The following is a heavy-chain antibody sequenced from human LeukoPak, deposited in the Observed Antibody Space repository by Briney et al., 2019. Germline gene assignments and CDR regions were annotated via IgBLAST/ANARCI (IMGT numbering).Heavy chain of an antibody. D-gene: IGHD2-15*01. CDR3: ARGIKEVASCYFDQ. CDR2: VYYIGST. J-gene: IGHJ4*02. V-gene: IGHV4-59*13. CDR1: GGSISGFY. Sequence: SETLSLTCTVSGGSISGFYWSWIRQTPGKGLEWIAYVYYIGSTNYNPSLKSRVTTSLDTSKNQFSLKLSSVTAADTALYFCARGIKEVASCYFDQWGQGTLVTVSS.